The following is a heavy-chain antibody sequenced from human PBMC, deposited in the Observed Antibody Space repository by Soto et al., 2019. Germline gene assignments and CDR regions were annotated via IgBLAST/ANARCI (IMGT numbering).Heavy chain of an antibody. CDR2: IIPIFGTA. V-gene: IGHV1-69*13. Sequence: SVKVSCKASGGTFSSYAISWVRQAPGQGLEWMGGIIPIFGTANYAQKFQGRVTITADESTSTAYMELSSLRSEDTAVYYCASSTLVASEAEYYYYYGMDVWGQGTTVTVSS. D-gene: IGHD2-8*02. CDR3: ASSTLVASEAEYYYYYGMDV. CDR1: GGTFSSYA. J-gene: IGHJ6*02.